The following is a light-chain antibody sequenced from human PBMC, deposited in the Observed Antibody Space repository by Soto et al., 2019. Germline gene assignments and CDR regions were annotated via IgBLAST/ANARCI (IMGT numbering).Light chain of an antibody. Sequence: DIQMTQSPSSVSASVGDTVTITCRASQGINSRLAWFQQQPGRPPKYVIQAATMLQSGVPSRFAGSGSGRDFTLTIHTLQPEDSATYYCLQVANFPRTFGQGTKVE. CDR2: AAT. CDR1: QGINSR. V-gene: IGKV1-12*01. J-gene: IGKJ1*01. CDR3: LQVANFPRT.